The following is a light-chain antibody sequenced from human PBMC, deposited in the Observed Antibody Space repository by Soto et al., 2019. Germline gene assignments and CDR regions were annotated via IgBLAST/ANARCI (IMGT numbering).Light chain of an antibody. V-gene: IGKV1-9*01. Sequence: DIQLTQSPSFLSASVGDRVTITCRASQDVSRYLAWYQQKPGKAPNLLIYAASTLGSGVPSRFSGSGSETEFTLTISSLQPEDFATYYCQQLNSYVFAFGPGTKVDIK. CDR1: QDVSRY. CDR3: QQLNSYVFA. J-gene: IGKJ3*01. CDR2: AAS.